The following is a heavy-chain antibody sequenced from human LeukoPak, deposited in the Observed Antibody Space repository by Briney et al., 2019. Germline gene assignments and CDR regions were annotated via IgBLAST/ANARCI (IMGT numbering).Heavy chain of an antibody. CDR3: ARAFQLGSYSSSFDY. D-gene: IGHD6-13*01. Sequence: SETLSLTCAVSDYSISSGYYWGWIRQPPGKGLECVGSISHGGSTHYNASLKSRVTISIETSKSQFSLQLSSVTAADTAVYYCARAFQLGSYSSSFDYWGQGTLVTVSS. J-gene: IGHJ4*02. CDR1: DYSISSGYY. CDR2: ISHGGST. V-gene: IGHV4-38-2*01.